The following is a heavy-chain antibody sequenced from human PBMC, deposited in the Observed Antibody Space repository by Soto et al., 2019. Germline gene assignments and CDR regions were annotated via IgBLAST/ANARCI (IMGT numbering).Heavy chain of an antibody. J-gene: IGHJ5*02. Sequence: ASVKVSCKASGYTFTSYGISWVRQAPGQGLEWMGWISAYNGNTNYAQKLQGRVTMTTDTSTSTAYMELRSLRSDDTAVYYCARFACISTRCYWGEIWFDPWGQGTLVTVSS. V-gene: IGHV1-18*01. CDR1: GYTFTSYG. CDR2: ISAYNGNT. CDR3: ARFACISTRCYWGEIWFDP. D-gene: IGHD2-2*01.